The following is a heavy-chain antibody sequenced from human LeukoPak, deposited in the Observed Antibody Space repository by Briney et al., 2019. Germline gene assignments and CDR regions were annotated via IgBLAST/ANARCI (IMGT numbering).Heavy chain of an antibody. CDR3: ARRDYSSGWSFDK. J-gene: IGHJ4*02. CDR2: IHTSGST. Sequence: PSETLSLTCTVSGGSISNYHWTWIRQPAGKGLEWIGQIHTSGSTNYNPPLKSRVTMSIDTPENQVSLTMRSVTAADTAVYYCARRDYSSGWSFDKWGQGALVTVSS. D-gene: IGHD6-19*01. CDR1: GGSISNYH. V-gene: IGHV4-4*07.